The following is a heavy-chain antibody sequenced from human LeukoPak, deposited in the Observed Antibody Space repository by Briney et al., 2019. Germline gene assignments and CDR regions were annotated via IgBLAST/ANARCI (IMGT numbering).Heavy chain of an antibody. CDR3: ARHGFVVVPAAAYYFDY. J-gene: IGHJ4*02. CDR2: IYTSGST. D-gene: IGHD2-2*01. V-gene: IGHV4-4*09. Sequence: SETLSLTCTVSGGSISSYYWSWLRQPPGKGLEWIGYIYTSGSTNYNPSLKSRVTISVDTSKNQFSLKLSSVTAADTAVYYCARHGFVVVPAAAYYFDYWGQGTLVTVSS. CDR1: GGSISSYY.